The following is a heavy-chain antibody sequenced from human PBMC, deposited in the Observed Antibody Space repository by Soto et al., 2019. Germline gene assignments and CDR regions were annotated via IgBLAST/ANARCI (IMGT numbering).Heavy chain of an antibody. D-gene: IGHD6-19*01. V-gene: IGHV4-31*03. CDR2: IYYSGST. Sequence: SETLSLTCTVSGGSISSGGYYWSWIRQHPGKGLEWIGYIYYSGSTYYNPSLKSRVTISVDTSKNQFSLKLSSVTAADTAVYYCARVRPIAVAGTYYYYGMDVWGQGTTVTVSS. CDR1: GGSISSGGYY. CDR3: ARVRPIAVAGTYYYYGMDV. J-gene: IGHJ6*02.